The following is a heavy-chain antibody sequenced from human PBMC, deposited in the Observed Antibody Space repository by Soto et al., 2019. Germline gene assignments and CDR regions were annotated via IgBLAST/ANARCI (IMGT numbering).Heavy chain of an antibody. Sequence: SVKVSCKASGGTFSSYAISWVRQSPGQGLEWMGGIIPIFGTANYAQKFQGRVTITADESTSTAYMELSSLRSEDTAVYYCARDDEYRSSWYVYSAKYWGQGTLVTVSS. J-gene: IGHJ4*02. CDR2: IIPIFGTA. V-gene: IGHV1-69*13. CDR3: ARDDEYRSSWYVYSAKY. CDR1: GGTFSSYA. D-gene: IGHD6-13*01.